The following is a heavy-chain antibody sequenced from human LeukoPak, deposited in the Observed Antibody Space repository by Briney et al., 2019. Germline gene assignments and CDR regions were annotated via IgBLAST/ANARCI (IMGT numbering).Heavy chain of an antibody. J-gene: IGHJ3*02. CDR1: GFTFSSYA. V-gene: IGHV3-23*01. D-gene: IGHD3-3*01. CDR2: ISGSGGST. CDR3: AKAYYDFWSGRDALDI. Sequence: GGSLRLSCAASGFTFSSYAMSWVRQAPGKGLEWVSAISGSGGSTYYADSVKGRFTISRDNSKNTLYLQMNSLRAEDTAVYYCAKAYYDFWSGRDALDIWGQGTMVTVSS.